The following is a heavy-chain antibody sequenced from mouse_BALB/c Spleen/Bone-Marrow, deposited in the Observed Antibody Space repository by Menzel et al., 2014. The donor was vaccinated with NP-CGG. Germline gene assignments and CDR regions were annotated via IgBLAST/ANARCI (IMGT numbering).Heavy chain of an antibody. V-gene: IGHV1-80*01. CDR2: IYPGDGET. CDR3: ARKYGDY. J-gene: IGHJ2*01. Sequence: QVQLQQSGAELVRPGSSVEISCKASGYSFXSYWMNWVKQRPGQGLEWIGQIYPGDGETNYNGKFKGNATLTADKSSSTAYMQLISLTSEDSAVYFCARKYGDYWGQGATLTVSS. D-gene: IGHD2-10*02. CDR1: GYSFXSYW.